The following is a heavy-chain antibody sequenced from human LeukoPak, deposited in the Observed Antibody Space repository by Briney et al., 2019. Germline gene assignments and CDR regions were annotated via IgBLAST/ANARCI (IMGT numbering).Heavy chain of an antibody. CDR2: IYYSGST. CDR3: ARSHIVAVTGFAFDI. J-gene: IGHJ3*02. D-gene: IGHD2-21*02. CDR1: GGSISSSSYY. V-gene: IGHV4-39*01. Sequence: PSETLSLTCTVSGGSISSSSYYWSWIRQPPGKGLEWIGSIYYSGSTYYNPSLKSRVTITVDTSKNQFSLKLSSVTAADTTVYYCARSHIVAVTGFAFDIWGQGTLVTVSS.